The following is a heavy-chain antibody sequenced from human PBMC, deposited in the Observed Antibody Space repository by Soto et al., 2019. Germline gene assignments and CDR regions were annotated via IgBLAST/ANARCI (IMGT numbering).Heavy chain of an antibody. Sequence: QVQLVQSGAEVKKPGASVKVSCKASGYTFSGYYTHWVRQAPGQGLEWMGWINPNSGGTNYVQKFQGRVTMTRDTSISTVYMEMSRLRSDDTAVYYCARGGYSSGWGYNYGMDVWGQGTTVTVSS. CDR3: ARGGYSSGWGYNYGMDV. CDR1: GYTFSGYY. V-gene: IGHV1-2*02. CDR2: INPNSGGT. D-gene: IGHD6-19*01. J-gene: IGHJ6*02.